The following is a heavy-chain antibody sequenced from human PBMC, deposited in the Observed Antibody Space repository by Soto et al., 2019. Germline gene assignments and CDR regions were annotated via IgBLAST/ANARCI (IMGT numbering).Heavy chain of an antibody. J-gene: IGHJ6*02. V-gene: IGHV3-30-3*01. Sequence: GGSLRLSCAASGFTFSSYAMHWVRQAPGKGLEWVAVISYDGSNKYYADSVKGRFTISRDNSKNTLYLQMNSLRAEDTAVYYCARDREIYYDSSAPRYGMDVWGQGTTVTVSS. CDR1: GFTFSSYA. D-gene: IGHD3-22*01. CDR2: ISYDGSNK. CDR3: ARDREIYYDSSAPRYGMDV.